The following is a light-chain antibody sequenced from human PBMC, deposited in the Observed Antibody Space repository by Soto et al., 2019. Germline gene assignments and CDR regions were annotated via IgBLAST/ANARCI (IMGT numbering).Light chain of an antibody. J-gene: IGLJ2*01. Sequence: SYELTQPPSVSVSPGQTASITCSGDKLGDKYACWYQQKPGQSPVVVIYQNSKRPSGIPERFSGSNSGNTATLTISGTQAMDEADYFCQAWDISTVVFGGGTQLTVL. CDR3: QAWDISTVV. V-gene: IGLV3-1*01. CDR1: KLGDKY. CDR2: QNS.